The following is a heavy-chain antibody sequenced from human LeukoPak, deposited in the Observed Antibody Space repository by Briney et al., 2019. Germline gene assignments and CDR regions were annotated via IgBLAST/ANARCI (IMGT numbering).Heavy chain of an antibody. J-gene: IGHJ4*02. CDR1: GGSISSSSHY. CDR3: ATTTIRLGY. CDR2: NSGST. Sequence: SETLSLTCTASGGSISSSSHYWGWIRQPPGKGLEWIGSNSGSTYYNPSLKSRVTISVDTSNNQFSLKLSSVTAADTAVYYCATTTIRLGYWGQGTLVTVSS. D-gene: IGHD1-26*01. V-gene: IGHV4-39*07.